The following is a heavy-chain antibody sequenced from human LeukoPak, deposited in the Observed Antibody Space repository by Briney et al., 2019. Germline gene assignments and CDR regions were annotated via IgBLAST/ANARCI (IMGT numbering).Heavy chain of an antibody. CDR2: IYTSGST. V-gene: IGHV4-4*07. D-gene: IGHD3-22*01. Sequence: PSETLSLTCTVSGGSISSYYWSWIRQPAGKGLEWIGRIYTSGSTNYNPSLKSRVTISVDTSKNQFSLKLSSVTAADTAVYYCARLRMYYYDSSGQKNWFDPWGQGTLVTVSS. CDR1: GGSISSYY. CDR3: ARLRMYYYDSSGQKNWFDP. J-gene: IGHJ5*02.